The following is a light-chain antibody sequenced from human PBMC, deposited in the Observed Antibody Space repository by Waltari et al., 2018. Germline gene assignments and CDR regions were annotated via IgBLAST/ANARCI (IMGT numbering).Light chain of an antibody. CDR1: QSISSY. CDR3: QQFNSYPIT. CDR2: AAS. J-gene: IGKJ5*01. Sequence: DIQMTQSPSSLSASVGDRVTITCRASQSISSYLNWYQQKPGKAPKLLIYAASSLQSGVPSRFSGSGSGTDFTLTISSLQPEDCATYYCQQFNSYPITCGQGTRLEIK. V-gene: IGKV1-39*01.